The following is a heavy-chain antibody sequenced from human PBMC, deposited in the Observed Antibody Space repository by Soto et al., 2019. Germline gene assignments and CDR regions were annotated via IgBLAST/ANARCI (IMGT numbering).Heavy chain of an antibody. J-gene: IGHJ4*02. D-gene: IGHD3-3*01. CDR3: AKGRAITVFGVITPFDS. Sequence: EVQLLESGGDFKQPGGSLRLSCEGSGFNFSNYALNWVRQAPGKRLEWVSVIIGNSGTTYYAASVKGRFTISRDNSKKTLYLQMNSLRADDTAVYYCAKGRAITVFGVITPFDSWGQGTLVTVSS. CDR1: GFNFSNYA. CDR2: IIGNSGTT. V-gene: IGHV3-23*01.